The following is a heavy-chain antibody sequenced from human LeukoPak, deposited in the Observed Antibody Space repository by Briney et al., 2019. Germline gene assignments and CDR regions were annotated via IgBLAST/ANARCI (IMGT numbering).Heavy chain of an antibody. CDR2: IIPIFGAP. Sequence: GASVKVSCKASGGTFITNAISWVRQAPGQGLEWMATIIPIFGAPNYAPKFQGRVSITADESTSTAYMVLSSLRAEDTAVYYCAREASSTWYAMFDFWGQGTLVTVSS. CDR3: AREASSTWYAMFDF. V-gene: IGHV1-69*13. D-gene: IGHD2-2*01. CDR1: GGTFITNA. J-gene: IGHJ4*02.